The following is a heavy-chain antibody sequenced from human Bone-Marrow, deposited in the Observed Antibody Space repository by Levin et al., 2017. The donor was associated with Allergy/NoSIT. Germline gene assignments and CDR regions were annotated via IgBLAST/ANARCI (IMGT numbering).Heavy chain of an antibody. CDR1: GFTFSNYW. V-gene: IGHV3-74*01. CDR2: INSDGSST. CDR3: ARATTSGSIGY. J-gene: IGHJ4*02. D-gene: IGHD1-26*01. Sequence: GGSLRLSCAASGFTFSNYWMHWVRQAAGKGLVWVSRINSDGSSTSYADSVKGRFTISRDNAKNTLYLLMNSLRAEDTALYYCARATTSGSIGYWGQGTLVTVSS.